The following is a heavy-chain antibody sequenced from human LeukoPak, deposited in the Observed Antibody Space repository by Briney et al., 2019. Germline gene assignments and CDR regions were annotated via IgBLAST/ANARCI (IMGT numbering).Heavy chain of an antibody. J-gene: IGHJ4*02. V-gene: IGHV3-23*01. D-gene: IGHD2-15*01. CDR3: AKRVFAAAQDYFFDY. Sequence: GGSLRLSCEASGFTFSSSAMSWVRQAPGKGLEWVSAVSSSDGSTFYADSVKGRFTISRDNSKNTLFLQMNSLRAEDTAIYYCAKRVFAAAQDYFFDYWGPGTLVTVSS. CDR2: VSSSDGST. CDR1: GFTFSSSA.